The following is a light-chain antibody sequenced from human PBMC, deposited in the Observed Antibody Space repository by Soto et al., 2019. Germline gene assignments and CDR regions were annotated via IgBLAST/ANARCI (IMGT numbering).Light chain of an antibody. J-gene: IGLJ2*01. CDR3: AAWDDSLNGHVV. Sequence: QSVLTQPPSASGTPGQRVTISCAGSSSNIGRNTVNWYHQLPGAAPKLRIYNNYQRPSGVPDRFSGSKSGTSASLAISGLQSEDEADYYCAAWDDSLNGHVVFGGGAKLTVL. V-gene: IGLV1-44*01. CDR1: SSNIGRNT. CDR2: NNY.